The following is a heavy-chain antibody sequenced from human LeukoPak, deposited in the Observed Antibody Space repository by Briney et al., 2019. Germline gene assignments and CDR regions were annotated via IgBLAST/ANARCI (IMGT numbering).Heavy chain of an antibody. D-gene: IGHD5-24*01. V-gene: IGHV5-51*01. J-gene: IGHJ6*03. CDR2: IYPGDSDT. CDR1: GYSFSTYW. Sequence: GESLKISCKGSGYSFSTYWIGSVRQMPGKGLEWMGFIYPGDSDTRYSPSFQGQVTISADKYISSAYLQWSSLKASDTAMYYCAKVVELATLTGDSYTYSYHMDVWGKGTAVTVSS. CDR3: AKVVELATLTGDSYTYSYHMDV.